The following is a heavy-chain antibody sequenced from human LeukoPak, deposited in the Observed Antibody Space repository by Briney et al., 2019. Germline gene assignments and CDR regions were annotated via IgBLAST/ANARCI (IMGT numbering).Heavy chain of an antibody. Sequence: PGGSLRLSCAASGFTFNNYWMHWVRRAPGKGLVWVSRISTDGSSTSYADSVEGRFTISRDNAKNTLYLQMNSLRAEDTAVYNCARRTVAGSLDYWGQGSLVTVSS. J-gene: IGHJ4*02. V-gene: IGHV3-74*01. CDR2: ISTDGSST. CDR3: ARRTVAGSLDY. CDR1: GFTFNNYW. D-gene: IGHD6-19*01.